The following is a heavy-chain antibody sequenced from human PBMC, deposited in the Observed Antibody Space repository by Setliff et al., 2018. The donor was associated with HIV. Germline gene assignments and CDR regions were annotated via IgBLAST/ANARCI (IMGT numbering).Heavy chain of an antibody. CDR1: GGSITSSLYY. D-gene: IGHD3-10*01. V-gene: IGHV4-61*01. CDR3: ARGDSYYGSGSYPRRPEYFQH. J-gene: IGHJ1*01. CDR2: YYYSGTT. Sequence: SETLSLTCAVSGGSITSSLYYWTWIRQHPGKGLEWIGYYYYSGTTSYNPSLKSRVTISVDTSKNQFSLNLSSVTAADTAIYFCARGDSYYGSGSYPRRPEYFQHWGRGTLVTVSS.